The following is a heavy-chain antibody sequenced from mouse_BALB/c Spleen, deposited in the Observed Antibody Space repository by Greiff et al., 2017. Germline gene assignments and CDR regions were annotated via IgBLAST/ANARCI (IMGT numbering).Heavy chain of an antibody. Sequence: DVKLVESGGGLVQPGGSLRLSCATSGFTFTDYYMSWVRQPPGKALEWLGFIRNKANGYTTEYSASVKGRFTISRDNSQSILYLQMNTLRAEDSATYYCAREDRVFAYWGQGTLVTVSA. V-gene: IGHV7-3*02. CDR2: IRNKANGYTT. J-gene: IGHJ3*01. CDR1: GFTFTDYY. CDR3: AREDRVFAY.